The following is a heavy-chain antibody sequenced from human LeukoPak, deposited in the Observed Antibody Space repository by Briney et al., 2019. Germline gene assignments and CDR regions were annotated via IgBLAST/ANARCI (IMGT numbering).Heavy chain of an antibody. J-gene: IGHJ4*02. D-gene: IGHD1/OR15-1a*01. CDR1: GGTFSSYA. V-gene: IGHV1-69*05. CDR2: IIPIFGTA. Sequence: SSVKVSCTASGGTFSSYAISWVRQAPGQGLEWMGGIIPIFGTANYDQKLQGRGTITTDESTSTANLDLSSLRSEDTAVYYCVKEVITGTAGGSFDYWGQGTLVTVSS. CDR3: VKEVITGTAGGSFDY.